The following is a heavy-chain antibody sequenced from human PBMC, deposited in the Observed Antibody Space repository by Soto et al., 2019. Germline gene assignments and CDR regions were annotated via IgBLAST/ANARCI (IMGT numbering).Heavy chain of an antibody. Sequence: SETLSLTCTVSGGSISSYYWSWIRQPPGKGLERIGYIYYSGSTNYNPSLKSRVTISVDTSKNQFSLKLSSVTAADTAVYYCAEGSGSYYFYFQHWGQGTLVTVSS. D-gene: IGHD1-26*01. V-gene: IGHV4-59*01. CDR1: GGSISSYY. CDR2: IYYSGST. CDR3: AEGSGSYYFYFQH. J-gene: IGHJ1*01.